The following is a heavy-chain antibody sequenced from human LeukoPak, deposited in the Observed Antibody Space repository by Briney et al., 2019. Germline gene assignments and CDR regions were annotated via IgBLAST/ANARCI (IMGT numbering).Heavy chain of an antibody. CDR2: IYPGDSDT. CDR1: GYIFTNNW. Sequence: GESLKISCKGSGYIFTNNWIGWVRQMPGKGLEWMGIIYPGDSDTRYSPPFEGQVTISADKSISTAYLQWSSLKASDTAMYYCARQTRDGSGSRGYSFDFWGQGTLVTVSS. CDR3: ARQTRDGSGSRGYSFDF. V-gene: IGHV5-51*01. D-gene: IGHD3-10*01. J-gene: IGHJ4*02.